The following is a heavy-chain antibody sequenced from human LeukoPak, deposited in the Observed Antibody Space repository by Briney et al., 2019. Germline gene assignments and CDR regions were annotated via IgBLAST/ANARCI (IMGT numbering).Heavy chain of an antibody. Sequence: ASVKVSCKASGYTFTGYYMHWVRQAPGQGLEWMGWINPNSGGANYAQKFQGRVTMTRDTSISTAYMELSRLRSDDTAVFYCARGYYDSSDFEYLQHWGQGTLVTVSS. CDR2: INPNSGGA. V-gene: IGHV1-2*02. CDR3: ARGYYDSSDFEYLQH. J-gene: IGHJ1*01. D-gene: IGHD3-22*01. CDR1: GYTFTGYY.